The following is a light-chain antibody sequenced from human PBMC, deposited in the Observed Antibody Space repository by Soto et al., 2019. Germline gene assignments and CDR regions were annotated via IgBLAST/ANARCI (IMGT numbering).Light chain of an antibody. CDR1: QSISSW. J-gene: IGKJ2*02. CDR2: DAS. V-gene: IGKV1-5*01. CDR3: QQYNSYPWT. Sequence: DIPMTQSPSTLSASVGDRVTITCRASQSISSWLAWYQQKPGKAPKLLIYDASSLESGVPSRFSGSGSGTEFTLTISSLHPDDFATYYCQQYNSYPWTFGQGTKLEIK.